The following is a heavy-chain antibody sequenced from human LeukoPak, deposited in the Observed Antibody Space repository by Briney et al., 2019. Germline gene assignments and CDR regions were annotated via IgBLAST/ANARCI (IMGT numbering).Heavy chain of an antibody. J-gene: IGHJ4*02. V-gene: IGHV3-23*01. CDR3: AKDREIVVVPAATDY. D-gene: IGHD2-2*01. CDR1: GFTFSSYA. CDR2: ISGSGGST. Sequence: GGSLRLSCAASGFTFSSYAMSWVRQAPGKGLEWVSAISGSGGSTCYADSVKGRFTISRDNSKNTLYLQMNSLRAEDTAVYYCAKDREIVVVPAATDYWGQGTLVTVSS.